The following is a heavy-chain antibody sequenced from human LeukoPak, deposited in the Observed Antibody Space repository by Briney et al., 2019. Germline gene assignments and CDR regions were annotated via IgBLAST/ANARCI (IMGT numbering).Heavy chain of an antibody. V-gene: IGHV4-59*01. CDR3: ARGVYIAAAQYGY. CDR1: GGSISSYY. J-gene: IGHJ4*02. D-gene: IGHD6-13*01. Sequence: SETLSLTCTVSGGSISSYYWSWIRQPPGKGLEWIGYIYYSGTTNYNPSLKSRVTISVDTSKNQFSLKLSSATAADTAVYYCARGVYIAAAQYGYWGQGTLVSVSS. CDR2: IYYSGTT.